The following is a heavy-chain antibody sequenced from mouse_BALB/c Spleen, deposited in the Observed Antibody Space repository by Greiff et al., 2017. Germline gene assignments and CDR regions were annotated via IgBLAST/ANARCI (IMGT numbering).Heavy chain of an antibody. CDR2: INPSTGYT. D-gene: IGHD2-14*01. CDR1: GYTFTSYW. Sequence: VKLQESGAELAKPGASVKMSCKASGYTFTSYWMHWVKQRPGQGLEWIGYINPSTGYTEYNQKFKDKATLTADKSSSTAYMQLSSLTSEDSAVYYCARSDRYDGYYAMDYWGQGTSVTVSS. CDR3: ARSDRYDGYYAMDY. J-gene: IGHJ4*01. V-gene: IGHV1-7*01.